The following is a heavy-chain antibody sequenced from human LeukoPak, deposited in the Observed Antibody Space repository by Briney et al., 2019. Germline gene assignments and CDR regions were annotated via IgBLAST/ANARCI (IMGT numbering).Heavy chain of an antibody. Sequence: GGSLRLSCAASGFTFSSYSMNWVRQAPGKGLEWVSSIISSGIYIYYADSVKGRVTISRDNAKNSLYLQMNSLRAEDTAVYYCARDLGNDCSSTSCVGWGQGTLVTVSS. V-gene: IGHV3-21*01. CDR3: ARDLGNDCSSTSCVG. CDR1: GFTFSSYS. J-gene: IGHJ4*02. D-gene: IGHD2-2*01. CDR2: IISSGIYI.